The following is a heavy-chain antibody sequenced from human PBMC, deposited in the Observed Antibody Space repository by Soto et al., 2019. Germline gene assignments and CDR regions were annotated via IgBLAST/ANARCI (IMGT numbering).Heavy chain of an antibody. J-gene: IGHJ4*02. Sequence: ASVKVSCQASSYTLTSYGSRWVQQAPGQGLEWMGWISAYNGNTHYAQKLQGRVTMTTDTSTSTAYMELRSLTSDDSAVYYCAKDGRHCSGGSCPQGHWGQGTLVTGPS. CDR1: SYTLTSYG. D-gene: IGHD2-15*01. V-gene: IGHV1-18*04. CDR2: ISAYNGNT. CDR3: AKDGRHCSGGSCPQGH.